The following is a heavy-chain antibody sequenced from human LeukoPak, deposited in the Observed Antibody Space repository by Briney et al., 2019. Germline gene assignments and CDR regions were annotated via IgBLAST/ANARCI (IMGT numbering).Heavy chain of an antibody. J-gene: IGHJ3*02. Sequence: GASVKVSCKASGGTFSSYAISWVRQAPGQGLEWMGRIIPILGIANYAQKFQGRVTITADKSTSTAYMELSSLRSEDTAVYYCARDLAYYDFWSGYPDAFDIWGQGTMVTVSS. D-gene: IGHD3-3*01. CDR1: GGTFSSYA. CDR2: IIPILGIA. V-gene: IGHV1-69*04. CDR3: ARDLAYYDFWSGYPDAFDI.